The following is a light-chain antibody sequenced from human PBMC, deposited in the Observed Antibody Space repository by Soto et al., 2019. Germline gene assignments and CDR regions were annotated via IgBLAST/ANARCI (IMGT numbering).Light chain of an antibody. V-gene: IGKV3-20*01. CDR3: QQYGSLPWT. CDR1: QSVSSSY. J-gene: IGKJ1*01. Sequence: EIVLTQSPGTLSLSPGERATLSCRASQSVSSSYLAWYQQKPGQAPRPLIYGASSRAIGIPDMFSGSGSGTDFTLTISRQEPEDFAVYYCQQYGSLPWTFGQGTKVEIK. CDR2: GAS.